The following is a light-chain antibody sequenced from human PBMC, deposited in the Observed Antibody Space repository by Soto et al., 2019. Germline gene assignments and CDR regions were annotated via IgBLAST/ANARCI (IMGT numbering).Light chain of an antibody. V-gene: IGLV2-11*01. CDR1: SDDIGVYNY. Sequence: QSALTQPRSVSGSPGQSVTISCTGTSDDIGVYNYVSWYQHHPGKASKLMIYDVYKRPSGLPDRFSGSKSGHTASLTISGVQAEDEADYYSCSYAGTYVYVFGTRTKVTVL. CDR3: CSYAGTYVYV. CDR2: DVY. J-gene: IGLJ1*01.